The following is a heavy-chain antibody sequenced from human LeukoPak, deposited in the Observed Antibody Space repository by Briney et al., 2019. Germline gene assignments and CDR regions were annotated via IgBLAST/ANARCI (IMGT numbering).Heavy chain of an antibody. V-gene: IGHV3-23*01. CDR1: GFSFSKYA. CDR3: AKDRLYDSSGYYFPLGS. Sequence: GGSLRLSCAASGFSFSKYAMSWVRQAPGKGLEWVSAISGSGGSTYYADSVRGRFTISRGNSKNTLYLQMNSLRAEDTAVYYCAKDRLYDSSGYYFPLGSWGQGTLVSVSS. J-gene: IGHJ4*02. D-gene: IGHD3-22*01. CDR2: ISGSGGST.